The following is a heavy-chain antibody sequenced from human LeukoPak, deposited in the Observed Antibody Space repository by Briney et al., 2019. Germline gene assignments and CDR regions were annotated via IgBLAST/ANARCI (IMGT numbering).Heavy chain of an antibody. D-gene: IGHD1-7*01. CDR2: ISNDGSNK. Sequence: GRSLRLSCAASGVTFSSYGMHWVRQAPGKWLELVAVISNDGSNKHYADSVKGRFTISRDNSKNTLYLQMNSLRAEDTAVYYCAKDLTGVNYCLDQWGQGTLVTVSS. CDR1: GVTFSSYG. CDR3: AKDLTGVNYCLDQ. V-gene: IGHV3-30*18. J-gene: IGHJ4*02.